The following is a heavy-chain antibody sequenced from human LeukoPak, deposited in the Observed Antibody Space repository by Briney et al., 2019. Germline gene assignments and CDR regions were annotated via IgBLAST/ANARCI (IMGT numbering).Heavy chain of an antibody. CDR3: ARGGIPTGPYYYFYYMDV. J-gene: IGHJ6*03. CDR1: GFTFSRNV. V-gene: IGHV3-30*01. CDR2: ISYDGNNK. Sequence: GSSLRLSCAASGFTFSRNVMHWVRQAPGKGLEWVALISYDGNNKFYADSVKGRFTISRDNSRNTLSLQMNSLRGEDAAVYSCARGGIPTGPYYYFYYMDVWGKGTAVTVSS. D-gene: IGHD3-10*01.